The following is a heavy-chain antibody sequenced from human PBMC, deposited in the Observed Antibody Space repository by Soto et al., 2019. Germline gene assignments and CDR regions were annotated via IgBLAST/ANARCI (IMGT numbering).Heavy chain of an antibody. CDR2: IHHRGNT. CDR3: ARDDFDSGGYSIDY. J-gene: IGHJ4*02. Sequence: PSETMSVTCGVSGYSISRGYYLGWSRQPPGKGLEWIGSIHHRGNTYYNPSLKRRVTISLDTSKNQFSLKLNSVTAADTAVYFCARDDFDSGGYSIDYWGQGTLVTVSS. V-gene: IGHV4-38-2*02. CDR1: GYSISRGYY. D-gene: IGHD3-22*01.